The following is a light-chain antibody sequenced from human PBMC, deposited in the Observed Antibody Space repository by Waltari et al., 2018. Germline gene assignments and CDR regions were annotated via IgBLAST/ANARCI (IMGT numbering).Light chain of an antibody. CDR2: KDT. J-gene: IGLJ2*01. CDR1: ALPKQY. Sequence: SYELTQPPSVSVSPGQTARITCSGDALPKQYAYWYQQKPGQAPVLVIYKDTERPSGSPERFSGSSSGTKVTLTISGVQAEDEADYYCQSADSSDTHVVFGGGTKLTVL. CDR3: QSADSSDTHVV. V-gene: IGLV3-25*03.